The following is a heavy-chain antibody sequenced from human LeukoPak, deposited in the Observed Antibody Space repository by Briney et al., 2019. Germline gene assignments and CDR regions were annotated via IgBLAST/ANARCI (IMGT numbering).Heavy chain of an antibody. Sequence: GGSLRLSCAASEFTFSSYGMHWVRQAPGKGLEWVAVISYDGSNKYYANSVKGRFTISRDNSKNTLYLQMNSLRAEDTAVYYCAKDGSYYDILTGYHYFDYWGQGTLVTVSS. V-gene: IGHV3-30*18. CDR3: AKDGSYYDILTGYHYFDY. CDR1: EFTFSSYG. CDR2: ISYDGSNK. D-gene: IGHD3-9*01. J-gene: IGHJ4*02.